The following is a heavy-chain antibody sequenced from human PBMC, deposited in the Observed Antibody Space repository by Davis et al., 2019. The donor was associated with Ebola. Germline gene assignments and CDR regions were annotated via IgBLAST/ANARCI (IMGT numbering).Heavy chain of an antibody. D-gene: IGHD4-17*01. CDR3: AGGMTTVTDY. Sequence: SETLSLTCTASGGSISSYYWSWIRQPPGKGLEWIGYIHYSGSNNYNPSLKSRVTISVDTSTNQFSLKLSSVTAADTAVYYCAGGMTTVTDYWGQGTLVTVSS. CDR2: IHYSGSN. V-gene: IGHV4-59*01. CDR1: GGSISSYY. J-gene: IGHJ4*02.